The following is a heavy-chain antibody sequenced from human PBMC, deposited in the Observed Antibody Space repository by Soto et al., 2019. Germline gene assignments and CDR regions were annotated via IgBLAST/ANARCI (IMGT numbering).Heavy chain of an antibody. V-gene: IGHV3-23*01. D-gene: IGHD6-19*01. J-gene: IGHJ5*02. CDR1: GFTFSSYA. CDR2: ISGSGGST. Sequence: GGSLRLSCAASGFTFSSYAMSWVRQAPGKGLGWVSAISGSGGSTYYADSVKGRFTISRDNSKNTLYLQMNSLRAEDTAVYYCAKDTYSSGCNGFDPWGQGTLVTVSS. CDR3: AKDTYSSGCNGFDP.